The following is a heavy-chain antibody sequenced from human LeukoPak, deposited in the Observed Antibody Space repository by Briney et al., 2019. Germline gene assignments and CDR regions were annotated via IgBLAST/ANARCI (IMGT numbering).Heavy chain of an antibody. CDR3: VRSLATSGMY. J-gene: IGHJ4*02. CDR2: TPYSGDT. V-gene: IGHV4-39*01. D-gene: IGHD6-13*01. CDR1: GDSISSSNYY. Sequence: SETLSLTCTVSGDSISSSNYYWGWIRQPPGKGLEWIGSTPYSGDTVYNPSLKSRIIISVDTSKNQFSLKLTSVTAADTAVYYCVRSLATSGMYWGQGTLVTVSS.